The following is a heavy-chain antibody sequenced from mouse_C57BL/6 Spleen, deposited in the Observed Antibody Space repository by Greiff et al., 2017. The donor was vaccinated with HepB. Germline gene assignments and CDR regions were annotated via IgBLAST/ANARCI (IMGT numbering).Heavy chain of an antibody. D-gene: IGHD2-1*01. CDR2: IDPSDSYT. V-gene: IGHV1-50*01. CDR3: ASYGKCDY. J-gene: IGHJ2*01. Sequence: VQLQQPGAELVKPGASVKLSCKASGYTFTSYWMQWVKQRPGQGLEWIGEIDPSDSYTNYNQKFKGKATLTVDTSSSTAYMQLSSLTSEDCAVYDCASYGKCDYGGQGTTLTVSS. CDR1: GYTFTSYW.